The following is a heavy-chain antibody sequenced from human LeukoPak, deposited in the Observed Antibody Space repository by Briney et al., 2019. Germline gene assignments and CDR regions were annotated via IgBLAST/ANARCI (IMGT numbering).Heavy chain of an antibody. V-gene: IGHV4-4*07. D-gene: IGHD2-2*01. Sequence: PSETLSLTCTVSGASISSYYWTWIRQPAGKGLEWIGRIYTSGSTNYNPSLKSRVTMSVDTSKNQFSLKLSSVTAADTAVYYCARLSADSSSSRGLDYWGQGTLVTVSS. CDR3: ARLSADSSSSRGLDY. CDR1: GASISSYY. J-gene: IGHJ4*02. CDR2: IYTSGST.